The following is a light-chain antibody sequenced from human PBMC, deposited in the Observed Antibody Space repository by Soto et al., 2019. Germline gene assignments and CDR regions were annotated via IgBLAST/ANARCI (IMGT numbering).Light chain of an antibody. V-gene: IGKV3-20*01. J-gene: IGKJ5*01. Sequence: DIVLTQSPGTLSLSPGERATLSCRASQSVSSNYLAWYQQKPGQAPRLLIYGASSRATGIPDRFSGSGSGTDFTLTIIRLEPEDFAVYYCQQYGSSPSTFGQGTRLEI. CDR2: GAS. CDR3: QQYGSSPST. CDR1: QSVSSNY.